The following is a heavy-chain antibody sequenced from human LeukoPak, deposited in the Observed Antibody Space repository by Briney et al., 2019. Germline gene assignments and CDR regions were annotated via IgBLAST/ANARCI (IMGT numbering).Heavy chain of an antibody. D-gene: IGHD2-2*01. CDR2: IYTSGST. V-gene: IGHV4-4*07. J-gene: IGHJ4*02. CDR3: AREKGYCSSTSCTFDY. CDR1: GGSISSYY. Sequence: PSETLSLTCTVSGGSISSYYWSWIRQPAGEGLEWIGRIYTSGSTNYNPSLKSRVTMSVDTSKNQFSLKLSSVTAADTAVYYCAREKGYCSSTSCTFDYWGQGTLVTVSS.